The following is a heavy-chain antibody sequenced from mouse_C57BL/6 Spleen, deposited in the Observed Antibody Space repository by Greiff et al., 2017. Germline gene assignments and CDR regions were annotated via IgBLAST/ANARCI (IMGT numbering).Heavy chain of an antibody. Sequence: EVQLVESGPGLVKPSQSLSLTCSVTGYSITSGYYWNWIRQFPGNKLEWMGYISYDGSNNYNPSLKNRISITRDTSKNQFFLKLNSVTTEDTATYYCARGGLGQAWFAYWGKGTLVTVSA. J-gene: IGHJ3*01. CDR2: ISYDGSN. CDR3: ARGGLGQAWFAY. D-gene: IGHD4-1*01. V-gene: IGHV3-6*01. CDR1: GYSITSGYY.